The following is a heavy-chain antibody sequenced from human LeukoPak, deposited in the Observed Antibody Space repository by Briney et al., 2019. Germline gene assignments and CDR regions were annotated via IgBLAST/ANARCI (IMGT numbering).Heavy chain of an antibody. CDR2: INSDGSTT. CDR3: ARASRTGFDY. Sequence: PGGSLRLSCAAPGFTFSSHWMHWVRQAPGKGLVWVSRINSDGSTTTYADSVKGRFTISRDNAKNTLYLQMNSLRAEDTAVYYCARASRTGFDYWGQGTLVTVSS. V-gene: IGHV3-74*01. J-gene: IGHJ4*02. CDR1: GFTFSSHW. D-gene: IGHD3/OR15-3a*01.